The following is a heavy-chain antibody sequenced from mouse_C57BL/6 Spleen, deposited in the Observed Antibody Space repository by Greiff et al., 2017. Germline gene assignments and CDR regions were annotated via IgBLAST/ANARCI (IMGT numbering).Heavy chain of an antibody. CDR3: TRDHGPSHYYAMDY. D-gene: IGHD1-1*02. J-gene: IGHJ4*01. V-gene: IGHV5-9-1*02. CDR1: GFTFSSYA. CDR2: ISSGGDYI. Sequence: EVQRVESGEGLVKPGGSLKLSCAASGFTFSSYAMSWVRQTPEKRLEWVAYISSGGDYIYYADTVKGRFTISRDNARNPLYLQMSSLKSEDTAMYYCTRDHGPSHYYAMDYWGQGTSVTVSS.